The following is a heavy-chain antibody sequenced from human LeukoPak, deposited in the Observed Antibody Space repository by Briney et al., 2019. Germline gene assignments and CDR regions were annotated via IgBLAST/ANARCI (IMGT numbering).Heavy chain of an antibody. CDR2: IYPGDSDT. CDR1: GYSFTSYW. D-gene: IGHD2-15*01. CDR3: ARVGYCSGGSCYPFDY. J-gene: IGHJ4*02. V-gene: IGHV5-51*01. Sequence: GESLQISCKGSGYSFTSYWIGWVRQMPGKGLEWMGIIYPGDSDTRYSPSFQGQVTISADKSISTAYLQWSSLKASDTAMYYCARVGYCSGGSCYPFDYWGQGTLVTVSS.